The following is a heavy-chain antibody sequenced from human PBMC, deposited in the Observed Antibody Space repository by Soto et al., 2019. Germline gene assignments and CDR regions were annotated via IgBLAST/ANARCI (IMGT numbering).Heavy chain of an antibody. D-gene: IGHD6-6*01. V-gene: IGHV5-51*01. Sequence: VESVTISCEVSGYSFTSYCIVWVPQMPGKGLEWMGIIYPGDSDTRYSPSFQGQVTISADKSISTAYLQWSSLKASDTAMYYCARLSSSSGGAYYYGMDVWGQGTTFTVSS. CDR1: GYSFTSYC. CDR2: IYPGDSDT. CDR3: ARLSSSSGGAYYYGMDV. J-gene: IGHJ6*01.